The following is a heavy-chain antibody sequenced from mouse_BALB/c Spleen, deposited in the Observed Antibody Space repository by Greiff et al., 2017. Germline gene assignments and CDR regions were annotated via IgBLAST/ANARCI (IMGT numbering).Heavy chain of an antibody. Sequence: EVQRVESGPELVKPGASVKIPCKASGYTFTDYNMDWVKQSHGKSLEWIGDINPNNGGTIYNQKFKGKATLTVDKSSSTAYMELRSLTSEDTAVYYCARGDYDGRAYWGQGTLVTVSA. CDR1: GYTFTDYN. V-gene: IGHV1-18*01. CDR2: INPNNGGT. CDR3: ARGDYDGRAY. J-gene: IGHJ3*01. D-gene: IGHD2-4*01.